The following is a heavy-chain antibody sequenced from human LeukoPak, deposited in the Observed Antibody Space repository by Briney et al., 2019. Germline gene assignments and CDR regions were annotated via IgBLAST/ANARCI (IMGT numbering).Heavy chain of an antibody. Sequence: GGSLRLSCAASGFAVTRNFMSWVRQAPGKGLEWVSVIHSGGTTYYADSVKGRFTISRDISKNALYHQMNSLRGDDTAVYYCAGSAVTNLDSWGQGNLVTVSS. J-gene: IGHJ4*02. V-gene: IGHV3-66*01. D-gene: IGHD4-23*01. CDR2: IHSGGTT. CDR1: GFAVTRNF. CDR3: AGSAVTNLDS.